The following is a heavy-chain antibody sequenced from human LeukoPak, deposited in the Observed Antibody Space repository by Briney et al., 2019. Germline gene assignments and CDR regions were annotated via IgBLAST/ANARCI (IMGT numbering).Heavy chain of an antibody. Sequence: GGSLRLSFAASGFTFSSYEMNWVRRAPGKGLEWVSYISSSGSTICYADSVKGRFTISRDNAKNSLYLQMNSLRAEDTAVYYCAELGITMIGGVWGKGTTVTISS. D-gene: IGHD3-10*02. J-gene: IGHJ6*04. V-gene: IGHV3-48*03. CDR2: ISSSGSTI. CDR1: GFTFSSYE. CDR3: AELGITMIGGV.